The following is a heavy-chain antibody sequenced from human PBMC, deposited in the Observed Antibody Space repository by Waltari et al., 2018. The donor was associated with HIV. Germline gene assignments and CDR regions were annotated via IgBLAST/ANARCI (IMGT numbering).Heavy chain of an antibody. J-gene: IGHJ3*02. D-gene: IGHD6-6*01. V-gene: IGHV4-39*01. CDR3: ARHSIAARTNDAFDI. CDR2: IYYSGST. CDR1: GGSFSSSIYY. Sequence: QLQLQESGPGLVTPSETLSLTCTVSGGSFSSSIYYWACIRQPPGKGLEWIGSIYYSGSTYYNPSLKSRVTISVDTSKNQFSLKLSSVTAADTAVYYCARHSIAARTNDAFDIWGQGTMVTVSS.